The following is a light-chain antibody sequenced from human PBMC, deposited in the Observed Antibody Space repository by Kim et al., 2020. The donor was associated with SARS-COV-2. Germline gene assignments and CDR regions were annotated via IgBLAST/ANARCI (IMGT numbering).Light chain of an antibody. CDR1: QTISSY. V-gene: IGKV1-39*01. CDR2: AAS. Sequence: ASVGDRVTITCRASQTISSYLNWYQHKPGKAPKLLIYAASSLQSGVPSRFSGSGSGTDFTLTISSLQPEDFATYYCQQSYSTPPTFGGGTKVEIK. CDR3: QQSYSTPPT. J-gene: IGKJ4*01.